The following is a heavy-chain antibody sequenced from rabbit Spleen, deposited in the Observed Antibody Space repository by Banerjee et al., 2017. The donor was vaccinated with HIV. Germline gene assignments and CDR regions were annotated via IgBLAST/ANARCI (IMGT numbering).Heavy chain of an antibody. Sequence: QSLEESGGGLVKPGGTLTLTCTASGFSFSSGRYMGWVRQAPGKGLEWIACIGSGSSSGFTYSATWAKGRFTCSKTSSTTVTLQMTSLTVADTATYFCARDTSSSFSSYGMDLWGPGTLVTVS. V-gene: IGHV1S40*01. D-gene: IGHD1-1*01. CDR1: GFSFSSGRY. CDR2: IGSGSSSGFT. J-gene: IGHJ6*01. CDR3: ARDTSSSFSSYGMDL.